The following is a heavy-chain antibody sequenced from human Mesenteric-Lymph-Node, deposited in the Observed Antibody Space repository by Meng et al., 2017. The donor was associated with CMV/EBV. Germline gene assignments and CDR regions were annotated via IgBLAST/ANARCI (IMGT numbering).Heavy chain of an antibody. Sequence: GSLRLSCTVSGGSINAFHWSWVRQSPGKGLEWIGYFHYSGTTSFSPSLEDRVTISLDRSTPRFSLTLNSVTAADTAIYYCARGPGDNSHYYYFGMDVWGQGTTVTVSS. CDR2: FHYSGTT. J-gene: IGHJ6*02. CDR3: ARGPGDNSHYYYFGMDV. V-gene: IGHV4-59*01. D-gene: IGHD4-23*01. CDR1: GGSINAFH.